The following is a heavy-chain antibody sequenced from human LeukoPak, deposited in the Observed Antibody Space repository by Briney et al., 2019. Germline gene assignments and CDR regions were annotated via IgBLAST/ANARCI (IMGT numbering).Heavy chain of an antibody. CDR1: GGSISSYY. CDR3: ARWRDDYFDY. J-gene: IGHJ4*02. V-gene: IGHV4-4*07. CDR2: IYTSGST. Sequence: SETLSLTCTVSGGSISSYYWSWIRQPAGKGLEWIGRIYTSGSTNFSPSLKSRVTMSVDTSKNQFSLKLGSVTAADTAVYYCARWRDDYFDYWGQGTLVTVSS.